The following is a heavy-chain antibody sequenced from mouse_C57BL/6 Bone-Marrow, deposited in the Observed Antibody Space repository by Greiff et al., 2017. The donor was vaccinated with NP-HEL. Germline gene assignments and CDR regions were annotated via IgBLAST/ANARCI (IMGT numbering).Heavy chain of an antibody. CDR2: ILPGSGST. Sequence: VQLQQSGAELMKPGASVKLSCKATGYTFTGYWIEWVKQRPGHGLEWIGEILPGSGSTNYNEKFKGKATFTADTSSNTAYMQLSILTTEDAAIYYCASYYYGSSYAMGYWGQGTSVTVSS. J-gene: IGHJ4*01. CDR3: ASYYYGSSYAMGY. CDR1: GYTFTGYW. V-gene: IGHV1-9*01. D-gene: IGHD1-1*01.